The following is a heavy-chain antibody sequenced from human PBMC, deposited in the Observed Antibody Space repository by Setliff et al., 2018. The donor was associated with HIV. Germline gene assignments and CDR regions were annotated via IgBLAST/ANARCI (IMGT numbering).Heavy chain of an antibody. Sequence: ASVKVSCKASGYTFTDYYVHWFRQAPGQGPEWMGFMNPYSGVTKYAQKFQGRVTMTREASISSAYMELGRLALDDSAVYYCATNRDSKVLRYFDWQVNGNWFDPWGQGTQVTVSS. V-gene: IGHV1-2*02. CDR3: ATNRDSKVLRYFDWQVNGNWFDP. D-gene: IGHD3-9*01. CDR1: GYTFTDYY. J-gene: IGHJ5*02. CDR2: MNPYSGVT.